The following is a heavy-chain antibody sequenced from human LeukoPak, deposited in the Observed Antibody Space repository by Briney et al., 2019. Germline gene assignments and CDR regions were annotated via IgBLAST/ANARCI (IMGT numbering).Heavy chain of an antibody. D-gene: IGHD3-3*01. V-gene: IGHV4-34*01. CDR3: ARGRYYDFWSGYYTKSYFDY. J-gene: IGHJ4*02. Sequence: SETLSLTCTVSGGSNNSGGYYWSWIRQPPGKGLEWIGEINHSGSTNYNPSLKSRVTISVDTSKNQFSLKLSSVTAADTAVYYCARGRYYDFWSGYYTKSYFDYWGQGTLVTVSS. CDR1: GGSNNSGGYY. CDR2: INHSGST.